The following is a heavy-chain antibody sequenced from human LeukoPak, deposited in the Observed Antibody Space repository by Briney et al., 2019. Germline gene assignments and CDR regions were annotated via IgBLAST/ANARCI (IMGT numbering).Heavy chain of an antibody. CDR2: ISAYNGNT. D-gene: IGHD2-2*01. V-gene: IGHV1-18*01. Sequence: ASVKVSCKASGYTFTSYGISWVRQAPGQGLEWMGWISAYNGNTNYAQKLQGRVTMTTDTSTSTAYMELRSLRSDDTAVDYCAGEDIVVVPAAHGMAVWGQGTTVTVPS. J-gene: IGHJ6*02. CDR1: GYTFTSYG. CDR3: AGEDIVVVPAAHGMAV.